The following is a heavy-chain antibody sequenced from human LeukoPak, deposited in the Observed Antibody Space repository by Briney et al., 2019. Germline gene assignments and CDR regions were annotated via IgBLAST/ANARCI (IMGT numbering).Heavy chain of an antibody. D-gene: IGHD1-1*01. V-gene: IGHV3-66*01. J-gene: IGHJ5*02. CDR3: ARIPAWNP. Sequence: TGGSLRLSCAASGFTVSSNYMTWVRQAPGKGLEWVSFISSGGSTYFSESVKGRFTLSRDNSKNTLYLQMNSLRAEDTGVYYCARIPAWNPWGQGTLVTVSS. CDR1: GFTVSSNY. CDR2: ISSGGST.